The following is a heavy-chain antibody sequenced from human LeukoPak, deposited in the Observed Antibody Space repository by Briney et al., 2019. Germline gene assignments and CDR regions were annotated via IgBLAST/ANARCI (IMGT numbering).Heavy chain of an antibody. CDR1: DGSITNDD. CDR2: VHYSGTA. CDR3: ARVPRNYYDSSGPFNWFDP. D-gene: IGHD3-22*01. Sequence: SETLSLTCTVSDGSITNDDWSWVRQPPGKGLEFIGHVHYSGTANYKPSLRSRVTISIATSKQQFFLKLKSVTAADTAVYYCARVPRNYYDSSGPFNWFDPWGQGTLVAVSS. J-gene: IGHJ5*02. V-gene: IGHV4-59*01.